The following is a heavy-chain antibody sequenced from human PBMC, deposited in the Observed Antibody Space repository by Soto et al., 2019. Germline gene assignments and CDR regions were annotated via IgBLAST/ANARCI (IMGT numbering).Heavy chain of an antibody. CDR2: INAGNGNT. CDR3: ARDRTRSSAFGGFDP. CDR1: GYTFTSYA. D-gene: IGHD3-10*01. V-gene: IGHV1-3*01. J-gene: IGHJ5*02. Sequence: ASVKVSCKASGYTFTSYAMHWVRQAPGQRLEWMGWINAGNGNTKYSQKFQGRVTITRDTSASTAYMELSSLRSEDTAVYYCARDRTRSSAFGGFDPWGQGTLVTISS.